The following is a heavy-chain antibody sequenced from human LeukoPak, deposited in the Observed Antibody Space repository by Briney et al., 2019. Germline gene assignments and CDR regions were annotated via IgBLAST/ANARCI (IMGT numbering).Heavy chain of an antibody. CDR2: IYYSGST. CDR3: ARLRFLEWLLFDY. Sequence: SETLSLTCTVSGGSISSYYCGWVRQPPGKGLEWSGYIYYSGSTNYNPSLKSRVTISVDTPKTQFSLKLSSVTAADTAVYYCARLRFLEWLLFDYWGQGTLVTVSS. V-gene: IGHV4-59*01. J-gene: IGHJ4*02. D-gene: IGHD3-3*01. CDR1: GGSISSYY.